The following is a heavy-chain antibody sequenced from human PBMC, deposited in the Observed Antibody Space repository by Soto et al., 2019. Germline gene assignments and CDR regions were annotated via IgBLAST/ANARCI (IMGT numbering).Heavy chain of an antibody. CDR3: ARGRYGDY. CDR2: ISAHNGNT. V-gene: IGHV1-18*01. CDR1: GYAFTTYG. Sequence: QVHLVQSGAEVKKPGASVKVSCKGPGYAFTTYGITWVRQAPGQGLGWMGWISAHNGNTNYAQKLQGRVTVTRDPSTRTAYMKLRSLRSDDKAVYYCARGRYGDYWGQGALVTVSS. J-gene: IGHJ4*02. D-gene: IGHD1-1*01.